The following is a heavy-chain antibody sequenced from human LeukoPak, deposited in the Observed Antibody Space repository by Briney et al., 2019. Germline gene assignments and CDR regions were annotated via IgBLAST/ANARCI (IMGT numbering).Heavy chain of an antibody. D-gene: IGHD2-15*01. CDR3: ARPYCSGGSCYLYYFDY. Sequence: GESLKISCEGSGYSFTSYWIGWVRQMPGKGLEWMGIIYPGDSDTRYNPSFRGQVTISADKSISTAYLQWSSLKASDTAMYYCARPYCSGGSCYLYYFDYWGQGTLVTVSS. CDR1: GYSFTSYW. CDR2: IYPGDSDT. J-gene: IGHJ4*02. V-gene: IGHV5-51*01.